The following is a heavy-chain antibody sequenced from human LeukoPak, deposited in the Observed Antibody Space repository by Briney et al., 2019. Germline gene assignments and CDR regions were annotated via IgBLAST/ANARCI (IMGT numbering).Heavy chain of an antibody. J-gene: IGHJ4*02. V-gene: IGHV1-2*02. CDR3: SRANFLYCSSTTCLFDY. D-gene: IGHD2-2*01. CDR2: INPNDGDT. Sequence: ASVKVSCKASGYTFTDYYMHWVRQAPGQGFEWMGWINPNDGDTNYAQKFQGRVTMTRDTSISTAHMEVSRLRSDDTAVYYCSRANFLYCSSTTCLFDYWGQGTLVTVSS. CDR1: GYTFTDYY.